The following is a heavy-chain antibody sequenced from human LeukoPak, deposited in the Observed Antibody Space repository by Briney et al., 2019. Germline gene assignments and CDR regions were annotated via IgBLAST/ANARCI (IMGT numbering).Heavy chain of an antibody. CDR2: ISAYNGNT. CDR3: ARAPWGIVVVIHYFDY. V-gene: IGHV1-18*01. Sequence: ASVKVSCKASGYTFTSYGISWVRQAPGQGLEWMGWISAYNGNTNYAQKLQGRVTMTTDTSTSTAYMELRSLRSDDTAVYYCARAPWGIVVVIHYFDYWGQGTLVTVSS. J-gene: IGHJ4*02. CDR1: GYTFTSYG. D-gene: IGHD3-22*01.